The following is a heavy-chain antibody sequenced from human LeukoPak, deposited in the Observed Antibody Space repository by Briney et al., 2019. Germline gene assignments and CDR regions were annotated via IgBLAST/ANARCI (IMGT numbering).Heavy chain of an antibody. D-gene: IGHD3-22*01. CDR1: GGSISSYY. CDR3: ASLYDSSGYYRENDAFDI. J-gene: IGHJ3*02. CDR2: IYYSGST. Sequence: SETLSLTCTVSGGSISSYYWSWIRQPPGKGLEWIGYIYYSGSTNYNPSLKSRVTISVDTSKNQFSLKLSSVTAADTAVYYCASLYDSSGYYRENDAFDIWGQGTMVTVSS. V-gene: IGHV4-59*01.